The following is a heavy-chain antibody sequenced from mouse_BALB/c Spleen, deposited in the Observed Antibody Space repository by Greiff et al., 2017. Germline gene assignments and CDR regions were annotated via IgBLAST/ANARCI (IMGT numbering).Heavy chain of an antibody. CDR3: AKRGSSPWYFDV. CDR2: ISYSGST. CDR1: GDSITSCY. D-gene: IGHD1-1*01. Sequence: EVHLVESGPSLVKPSQTLSLTCSVTGDSITSCYWNWIRKFPGNKLEYMGYISYSGSTYYNPSLKSRISITRDTSKNQYYLQLNSVTTEDTATYYCAKRGSSPWYFDVWGAGTTVTVSS. J-gene: IGHJ1*01. V-gene: IGHV3-8*02.